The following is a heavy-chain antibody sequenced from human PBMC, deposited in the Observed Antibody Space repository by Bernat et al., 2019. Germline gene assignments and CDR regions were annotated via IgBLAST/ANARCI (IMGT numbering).Heavy chain of an antibody. CDR1: GFTFSNAW. J-gene: IGHJ4*02. CDR2: IKSKTDGGTT. CDR3: TTVQDYGEYLFDY. V-gene: IGHV3-15*01. Sequence: EVQLVESGGGLVKPGGSLRLSCAASGFTFSNAWMSWVRQAPGKGLEWVGRIKSKTDGGTTDYAAPVKGRFTISRDDSKNTLYLQMNSLKTEDTAVYYCTTVQDYGEYLFDYWGQGTLVTVSS. D-gene: IGHD4-17*01.